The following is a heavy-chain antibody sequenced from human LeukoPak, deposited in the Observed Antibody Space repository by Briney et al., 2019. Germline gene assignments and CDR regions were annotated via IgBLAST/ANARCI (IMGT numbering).Heavy chain of an antibody. V-gene: IGHV5-51*01. D-gene: IGHD6-13*01. J-gene: IGHJ4*02. CDR2: IYPGDSDT. CDR1: GYSFTSYW. CDR3: ARLPLRQYSSSWSSYFDY. Sequence: GESLKISCKGSGYSFTSYWIGWVAQMPGKGLEWMGIIYPGDSDTRYSPSFQGQVTISADKSISTAYLQWSSLKASDTAMYYCARLPLRQYSSSWSSYFDYWGQGTLVTVSS.